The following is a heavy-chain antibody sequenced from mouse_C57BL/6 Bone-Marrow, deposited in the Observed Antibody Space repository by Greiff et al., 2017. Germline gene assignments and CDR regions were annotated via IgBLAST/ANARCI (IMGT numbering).Heavy chain of an antibody. CDR2: IHPNGGST. CDR1: GYTFTSYW. J-gene: IGHJ2*01. V-gene: IGHV1-64*01. D-gene: IGHD1-1*01. Sequence: QVQLQQPGAELVKPGASVKLSCKASGYTFTSYWMHWVKQRPGQGLEWIGMIHPNGGSTNYNEKFKSKATLTVDKSSSTAYMQLSRLTSEDSAVYYCARYGSKGYWGQGTTLTVSS. CDR3: ARYGSKGY.